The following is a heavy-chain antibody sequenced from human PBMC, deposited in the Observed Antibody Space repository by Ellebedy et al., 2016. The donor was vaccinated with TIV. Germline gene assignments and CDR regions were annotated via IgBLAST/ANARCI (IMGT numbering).Heavy chain of an antibody. Sequence: GGSLRLSCAASGFDFSDNAMHWVRRAPGKGLEWVAMIWAGGENKEYPDSVRGRFTISRDDSSNTVYLQMNSLRDDDTAVYYCTRDPPNSGWALDDWGQGTLVTVSS. V-gene: IGHV3-33*01. CDR2: IWAGGENK. J-gene: IGHJ4*02. CDR3: TRDPPNSGWALDD. D-gene: IGHD6-19*01. CDR1: GFDFSDNA.